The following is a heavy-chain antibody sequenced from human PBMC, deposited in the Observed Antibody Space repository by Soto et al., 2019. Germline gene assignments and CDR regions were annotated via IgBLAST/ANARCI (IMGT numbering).Heavy chain of an antibody. Sequence: EVQLVESGGGLVQPGGSLRLSCAASGFTFSSHSMNWVRQAPGKGLEWVSYISSSSSTIYYADSVKGRFTISRDNAKKSLYLQMNSLRAEDTAVYYCAGNVITMIVGGMDVWGQGTTVTVSS. CDR3: AGNVITMIVGGMDV. V-gene: IGHV3-48*01. CDR2: ISSSSSTI. CDR1: GFTFSSHS. D-gene: IGHD3-22*01. J-gene: IGHJ6*02.